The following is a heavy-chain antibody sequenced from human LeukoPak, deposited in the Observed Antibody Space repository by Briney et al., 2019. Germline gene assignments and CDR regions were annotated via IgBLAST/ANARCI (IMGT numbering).Heavy chain of an antibody. Sequence: SETLSLTCTVSGGSISSYYWTWVRQPAGKGLEWIGRIYTSGSTNYSPSLKSRVTISVDTSKNQFSLKLSSVTAADTAVYYCASTEISGYYLRWGQGTLVTVSS. V-gene: IGHV4-4*07. J-gene: IGHJ4*02. CDR3: ASTEISGYYLR. CDR2: IYTSGST. CDR1: GGSISSYY. D-gene: IGHD3-22*01.